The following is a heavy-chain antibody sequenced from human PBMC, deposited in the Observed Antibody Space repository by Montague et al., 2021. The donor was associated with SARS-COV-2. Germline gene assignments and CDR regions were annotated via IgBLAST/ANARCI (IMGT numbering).Heavy chain of an antibody. J-gene: IGHJ4*02. D-gene: IGHD3-10*01. Sequence: SETLSLTCAVYGGSFSAHSWSWVRQSPGKGLELICEINHRGTTTYISSLKRRVTMSVDTSKNQFSLKLSSVTAAATAVYYCARGARQCYGFCLGSFDSGGQETRVTVSS. CDR1: GGSFSAHS. CDR3: ARGARQCYGFCLGSFDS. CDR2: INHRGTT. V-gene: IGHV4-34*01.